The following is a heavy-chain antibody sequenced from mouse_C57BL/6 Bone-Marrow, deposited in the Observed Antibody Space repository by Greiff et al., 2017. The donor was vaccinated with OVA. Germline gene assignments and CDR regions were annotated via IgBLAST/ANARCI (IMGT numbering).Heavy chain of an antibody. CDR2: IDPENGDT. J-gene: IGHJ3*01. V-gene: IGHV14-4*01. CDR3: TSDGYYWFAY. CDR1: GFNINDDY. Sequence: VQLKESGAELVRPGASVKLSCTASGFNINDDYMHWVKQRPEQGLEWIGWIDPENGDTDYASKFQGKATLTADTSSNTAYLQLSSLTSEDTAVYYCTSDGYYWFAYWGQGTLVTVSA. D-gene: IGHD2-3*01.